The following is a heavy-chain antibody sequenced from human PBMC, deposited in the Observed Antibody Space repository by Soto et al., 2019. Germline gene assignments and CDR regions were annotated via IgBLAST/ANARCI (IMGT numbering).Heavy chain of an antibody. Sequence: ETLSLPCSVSGGSVSYNSYYWGWIRHPPGKGLEWVGGIFYTGTTYYNPSLKDRLSISVDTSKNSFSLNLTSVTAADTAVYFCARLVVVAPVANVWGQGALVTVSS. CDR3: ARLVVVAPVANV. CDR1: GGSVSYNSYY. J-gene: IGHJ4*02. V-gene: IGHV4-39*01. CDR2: IFYTGTT. D-gene: IGHD2-21*01.